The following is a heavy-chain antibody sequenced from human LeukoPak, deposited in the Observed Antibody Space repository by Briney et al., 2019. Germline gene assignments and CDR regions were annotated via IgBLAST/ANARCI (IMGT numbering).Heavy chain of an antibody. CDR1: GYTFTDFA. CDR2: INTGTADS. Sequence: ASVKVSCKASGYTFTDFAMHWVRQAPGQRLEWMGWINTGTADSKYSQKFQGRVTITRDTSARIVYMELSSLIFEDTAVYYCARGSAWYVAYWGQGTLVTVSS. CDR3: ARGSAWYVAY. J-gene: IGHJ4*02. V-gene: IGHV1-3*04. D-gene: IGHD6-19*01.